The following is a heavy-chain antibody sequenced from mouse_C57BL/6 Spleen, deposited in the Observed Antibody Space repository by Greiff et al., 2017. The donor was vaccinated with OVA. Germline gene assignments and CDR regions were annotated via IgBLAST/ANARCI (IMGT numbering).Heavy chain of an antibody. CDR1: GFTFSSYG. D-gene: IGHD2-4*01. Sequence: EVKLVESGGDLVKPGGSLKLSCAASGFTFSSYGMSWVRQTPDKRLEWVATISSGGSYTYYPDSVKGRFTISRDNAKNTLYLQMSSLKSEDTAMYYCARPARLRYYFDYWGQGTTLTVSS. V-gene: IGHV5-6*01. J-gene: IGHJ2*01. CDR2: ISSGGSYT. CDR3: ARPARLRYYFDY.